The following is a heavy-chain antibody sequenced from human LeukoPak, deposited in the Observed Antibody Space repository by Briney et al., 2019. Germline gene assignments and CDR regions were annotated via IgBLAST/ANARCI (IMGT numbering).Heavy chain of an antibody. CDR3: ASDSSGYHWFDY. J-gene: IGHJ4*02. Sequence: PETLSLTCTVSGGSITSHHWSRIRQPPGKGLEWIGNVYYSGTTIYNPSLKSRVTISVDTAKNQFSLRLSSVTAADAAVYYCASDSSGYHWFDYWGQGTLVTVSS. CDR1: GGSITSHH. CDR2: VYYSGTT. V-gene: IGHV4-59*11. D-gene: IGHD3-22*01.